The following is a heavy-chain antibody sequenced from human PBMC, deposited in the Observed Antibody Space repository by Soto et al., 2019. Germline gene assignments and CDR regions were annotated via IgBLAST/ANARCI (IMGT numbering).Heavy chain of an antibody. CDR2: IYTSGST. D-gene: IGHD6-13*01. J-gene: IGHJ6*02. CDR1: GGSISSYY. V-gene: IGHV4-4*07. Sequence: SETLSLTCTVSGGSISSYYWSWIRQPAGKGLEWIGRIYTSGSTNYNPSLNSRVTMSVDTSKNQFSLKLNSVTAADTALYYCARDRSSSWTAYYYYAMDVWGQRTTVTVS. CDR3: ARDRSSSWTAYYYYAMDV.